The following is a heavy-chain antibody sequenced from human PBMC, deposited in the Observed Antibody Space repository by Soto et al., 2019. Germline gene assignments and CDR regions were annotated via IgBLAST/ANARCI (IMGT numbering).Heavy chain of an antibody. V-gene: IGHV3-48*02. CDR2: ISSSSSTI. D-gene: IGHD6-19*01. CDR1: GFTFSSYS. CDR3: ARTHSSGWSYYFDY. J-gene: IGHJ4*02. Sequence: EVQLVESGGGFVQPGGSLRLSCAASGFTFSSYSMNWVRQAPGKGLEWVSYISSSSSTIYYADSVKGRFTISRDNAKNSLYLQMNSLRDEDTAVYYCARTHSSGWSYYFDYWGQGTLVTVSS.